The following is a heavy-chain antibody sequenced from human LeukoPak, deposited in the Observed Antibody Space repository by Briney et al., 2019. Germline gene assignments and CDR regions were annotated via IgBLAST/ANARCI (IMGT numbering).Heavy chain of an antibody. V-gene: IGHV4-59*12. CDR3: ARDRVRGRHDAFDI. J-gene: IGHJ3*02. D-gene: IGHD3-10*01. CDR2: VDHTGST. CDR1: DDSITMYY. Sequence: SETLSLTCSVSDDSITMYYWTWIRQPPGKGLEWIGYVDHTGSTNYNPSLKSRLSMSLDKSKHQFSLNLNSVTAADTAVYYCARDRVRGRHDAFDIWGQGTMVTVSS.